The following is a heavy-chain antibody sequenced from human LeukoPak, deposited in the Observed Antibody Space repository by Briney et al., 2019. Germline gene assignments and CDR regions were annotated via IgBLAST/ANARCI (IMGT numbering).Heavy chain of an antibody. CDR1: GGSISSYY. D-gene: IGHD3-10*01. J-gene: IGHJ6*03. Sequence: SETLSLTCIVSGGSISSYYWSWIRQPAGKGLEWIGRINTSGSTNYNPSLKSRVTISADKSKKQFSLRLTSVTAADTAVYYCAREGSGSYLGYYYYMEVWGTGTTVTVSS. V-gene: IGHV4-4*07. CDR2: INTSGST. CDR3: AREGSGSYLGYYYYMEV.